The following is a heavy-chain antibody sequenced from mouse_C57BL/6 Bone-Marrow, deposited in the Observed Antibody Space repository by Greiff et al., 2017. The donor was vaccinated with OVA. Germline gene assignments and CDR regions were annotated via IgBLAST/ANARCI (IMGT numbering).Heavy chain of an antibody. CDR3: AGTVVEGSSAMDY. CDR2: IYPGSGST. CDR1: GYTFTSYW. Sequence: QVQLQQSGAELVKPGASVKMSCKASGYTFTSYWITWVKQRPGQGLEWIGDIYPGSGSTNYNEKFKSKATLTVDTSSSTAYMQLSSLTSEDSAVYYCAGTVVEGSSAMDYWGQGTSVTVSS. V-gene: IGHV1-55*01. D-gene: IGHD1-1*01. J-gene: IGHJ4*01.